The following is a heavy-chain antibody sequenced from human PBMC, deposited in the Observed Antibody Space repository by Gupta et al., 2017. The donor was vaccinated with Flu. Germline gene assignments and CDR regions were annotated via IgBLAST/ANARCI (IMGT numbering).Heavy chain of an antibody. J-gene: IGHJ6*03. CDR3: VTYSAGSTNAEGHYYYYMDV. CDR2: IKTKTEGGTA. V-gene: IGHV3-15*01. D-gene: IGHD3-10*01. Sequence: RQAPGKGLEWVGRIKTKTEGGTAEYAEPVKGRFTISRDDSKNTLYLQMNSLKGEDTAMYYCVTYSAGSTNAEGHYYYYMDVWGKGTTVTVSS.